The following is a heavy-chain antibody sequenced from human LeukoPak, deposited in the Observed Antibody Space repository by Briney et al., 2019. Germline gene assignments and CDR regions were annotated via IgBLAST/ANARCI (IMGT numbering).Heavy chain of an antibody. CDR3: AREWREQWLVYFDY. J-gene: IGHJ4*02. CDR2: IYYSGST. V-gene: IGHV4-59*05. Sequence: SETLSLTCTVSGGSISSYYWSWIRQPAGKGLEWIGSIYYSGSTYYNPSLKSRVTISVDTSKNQFSLKLSSVTAADTAVYYCAREWREQWLVYFDYWGQGTLVTVSS. CDR1: GGSISSYY. D-gene: IGHD6-19*01.